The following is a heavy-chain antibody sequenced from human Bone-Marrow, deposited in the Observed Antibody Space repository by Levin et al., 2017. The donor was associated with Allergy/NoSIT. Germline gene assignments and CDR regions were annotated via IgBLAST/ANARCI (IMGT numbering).Heavy chain of an antibody. V-gene: IGHV1-8*01. CDR1: GYTFTSYD. Sequence: ASVKVSCKASGYTFTSYDINWVRQATGQGLEWMGWMNPNSGNTGYAQKFQGRVTMTRNTSISTAYMELSSLRSEDTAVYYCAISGYDSWGYFDYWGQGTLVTVSS. J-gene: IGHJ4*02. CDR2: MNPNSGNT. CDR3: AISGYDSWGYFDY. D-gene: IGHD5-12*01.